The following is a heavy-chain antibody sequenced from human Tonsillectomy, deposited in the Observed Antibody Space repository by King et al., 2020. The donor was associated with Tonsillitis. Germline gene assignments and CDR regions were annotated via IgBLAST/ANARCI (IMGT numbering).Heavy chain of an antibody. Sequence: VQLQESGPGLVKPSQTLSLTCTVSGGSVSSGSYYWSWIRQPAGKGLEWIGRLYTSGSTNYNPSLKSRITMSLATSKNQFSLKLSSVTAADTAVYYWARDVYLGYCSGTSCEYWFDPWGQGILVTVSS. CDR1: GGSVSSGSYY. D-gene: IGHD2-2*01. CDR3: ARDVYLGYCSGTSCEYWFDP. V-gene: IGHV4-61*02. CDR2: LYTSGST. J-gene: IGHJ5*02.